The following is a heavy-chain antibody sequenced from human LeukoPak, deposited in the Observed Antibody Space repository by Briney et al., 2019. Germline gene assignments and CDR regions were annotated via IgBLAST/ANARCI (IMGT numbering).Heavy chain of an antibody. J-gene: IGHJ6*02. CDR3: ARDAHYYDSRAYYYYGMDV. CDR2: VWYDGSNE. CDR1: GFTFNNYG. D-gene: IGHD3-22*01. Sequence: GSLRLSCVASGFTFNNYGMHWVRQAPGKGLEWVAVVWYDGSNEYYADSVKGRCTISRDNSKNTLYLQMNSLRAEDTAVYYCARDAHYYDSRAYYYYGMDVWGQGTTVTVSS. V-gene: IGHV3-33*01.